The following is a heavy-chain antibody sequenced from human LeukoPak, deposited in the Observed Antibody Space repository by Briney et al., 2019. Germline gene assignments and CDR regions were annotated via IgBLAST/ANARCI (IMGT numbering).Heavy chain of an antibody. Sequence: GGSPRLSCTASGFTFSSYAMTWVRQAPGKGLEWVSGISISGASTYYADSVKGRFTISRDNSKNTLYLQINSLRAEDAAVYYCAKVIDSYGQGDIWGQGTMVTVSS. CDR2: ISISGAST. D-gene: IGHD5-18*01. J-gene: IGHJ3*02. CDR3: AKVIDSYGQGDI. V-gene: IGHV3-23*01. CDR1: GFTFSSYA.